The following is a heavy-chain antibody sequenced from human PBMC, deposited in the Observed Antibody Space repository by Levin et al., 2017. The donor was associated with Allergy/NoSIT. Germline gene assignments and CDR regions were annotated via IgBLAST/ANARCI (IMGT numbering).Heavy chain of an antibody. CDR2: IWYDGSNK. CDR1: GFTFSSYG. J-gene: IGHJ4*02. V-gene: IGHV3-33*01. D-gene: IGHD3-10*01. Sequence: PGGSLRLSCAASGFTFSSYGMHWVRQAPGKGLEWVAVIWYDGSNKYYADSVKGRFTISRDNSKNTLFLQMNSLRAEDTAVYYCARESNMVRGVPDYWGQGTLVTVSS. CDR3: ARESNMVRGVPDY.